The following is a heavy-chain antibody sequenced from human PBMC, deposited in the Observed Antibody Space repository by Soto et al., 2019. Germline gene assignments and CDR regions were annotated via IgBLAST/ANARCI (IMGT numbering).Heavy chain of an antibody. V-gene: IGHV3-9*01. D-gene: IGHD6-6*01. J-gene: IGHJ6*03. CDR3: AKDKSVAAGRPYYYYYYMDV. CDR1: GFTFDDYA. Sequence: GGSLRLSCAASGFTFDDYAMHWVRQAPGKGLEWVSGISWNSGSIGYADSVKGRFTISRDNAKNSLYLQMNSLRAEDTALYYCAKDKSVAAGRPYYYYYYMDVWGKGTTVTVSS. CDR2: ISWNSGSI.